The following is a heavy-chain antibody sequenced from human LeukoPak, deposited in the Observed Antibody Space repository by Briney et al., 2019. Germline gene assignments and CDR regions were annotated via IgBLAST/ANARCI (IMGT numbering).Heavy chain of an antibody. Sequence: GGSLRLSCAASGFTFGSYAMSWVRQAPGKGLEWVSAISGSGGSTYYADSVKGRFTISRDNSKNTLYLQMNSLRAEDTAVYYCAKPPPRWGGREYYDSSGSSYFDYWGQGTLVTVSS. CDR2: ISGSGGST. CDR1: GFTFGSYA. D-gene: IGHD3-22*01. V-gene: IGHV3-23*01. CDR3: AKPPPRWGGREYYDSSGSSYFDY. J-gene: IGHJ4*02.